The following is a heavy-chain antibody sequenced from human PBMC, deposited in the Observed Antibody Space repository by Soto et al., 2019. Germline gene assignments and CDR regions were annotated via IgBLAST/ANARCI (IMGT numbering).Heavy chain of an antibody. CDR3: ARVRNTVTFDY. D-gene: IGHD4-4*01. J-gene: IGHJ4*02. V-gene: IGHV4-59*01. CDR1: GGSISSYY. CDR2: IYYSGST. Sequence: SETLSLTCTVSGGSISSYYWSWIRQPPGKGLEWIGYIYYSGSTNYNPSLKSRVTISVDTSKNQFSLKLSSVTAADTAVYYCARVRNTVTFDYWGQGTLVTVSS.